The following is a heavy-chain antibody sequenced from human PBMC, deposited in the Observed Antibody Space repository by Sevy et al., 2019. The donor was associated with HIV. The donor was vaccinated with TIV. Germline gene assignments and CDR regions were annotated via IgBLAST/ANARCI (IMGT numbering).Heavy chain of an antibody. CDR1: GFTFSSYG. J-gene: IGHJ4*02. V-gene: IGHV3-30*18. CDR2: ISYDGSNK. CDR3: AKGSSSGYSGYDSGWGFDY. D-gene: IGHD5-12*01. Sequence: GGSLRLSCAASGFTFSSYGMHWVRQAPGKGLEWVAVISYDGSNKYYADSVKGRFTISGDNSKNTLYLQMNSLRAEDTAVYYCAKGSSSGYSGYDSGWGFDYWGQGTLVTVSS.